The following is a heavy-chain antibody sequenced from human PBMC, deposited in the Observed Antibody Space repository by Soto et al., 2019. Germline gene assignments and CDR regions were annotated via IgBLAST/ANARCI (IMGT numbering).Heavy chain of an antibody. CDR2: IYYSGST. J-gene: IGHJ4*02. V-gene: IGHV4-30-4*01. D-gene: IGHD2-15*01. CDR1: GGSISSGDYY. Sequence: SETLSLTCTVSGGSISSGDYYWSWIRQPPGKGLEWIGYIYYSGSTYYNPSLKSQVTISVDTSKNQISLNMSSVTAADTAVYYCARDRGYCSGGSCPNNRAFDYWGQGTLVTVSS. CDR3: ARDRGYCSGGSCPNNRAFDY.